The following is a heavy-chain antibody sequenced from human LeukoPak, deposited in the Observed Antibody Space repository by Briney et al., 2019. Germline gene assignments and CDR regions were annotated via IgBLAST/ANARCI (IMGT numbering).Heavy chain of an antibody. CDR3: ARDRDRVYDFDY. CDR2: IYTSGST. CDR1: GGSISSYY. Sequence: SETLSLTCTVSGGSISSYYWSWIRQPAGKGPEWLGRIYTSGSTNYNPSLKSRVTMSVDTSKNQFSLKLSSVTAADTAVYYCARDRDRVYDFDYWGQGTLVTVSS. J-gene: IGHJ4*02. D-gene: IGHD3-10*01. V-gene: IGHV4-4*07.